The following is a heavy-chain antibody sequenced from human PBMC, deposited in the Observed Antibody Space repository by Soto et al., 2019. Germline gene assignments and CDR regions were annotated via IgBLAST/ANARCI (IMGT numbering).Heavy chain of an antibody. Sequence: SQTLSLTCAISGDSVSSNSAAWNLIRQSPSRGLEWLGRTYYRSKWYNDYAVSVKSRITINPDTSKNQFSLQLNSVTPEDTAAYYCARDPSGGYSSGWPLDYWGQGTLVTVSS. CDR1: GDSVSSNSAA. J-gene: IGHJ4*02. CDR2: TYYRSKWYN. V-gene: IGHV6-1*01. CDR3: ARDPSGGYSSGWPLDY. D-gene: IGHD6-19*01.